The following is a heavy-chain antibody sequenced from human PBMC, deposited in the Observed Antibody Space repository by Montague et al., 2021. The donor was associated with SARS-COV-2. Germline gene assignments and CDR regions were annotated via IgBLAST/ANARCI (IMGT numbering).Heavy chain of an antibody. CDR1: GGSINSYY. J-gene: IGHJ6*02. CDR3: ARDSRTSGWGYWYPGLDV. V-gene: IGHV4-4*07. D-gene: IGHD6-19*01. CDR2: IYTSGRT. Sequence: ETLSLTCGVSGGSINSYYWSWIRQPAGKGLEWIGRIYTSGRTNHSPSLKSRVTISVDTSRNHLSLKLTSVTAADTAVYYCARDSRTSGWGYWYPGLDVWGQGTTVTVSS.